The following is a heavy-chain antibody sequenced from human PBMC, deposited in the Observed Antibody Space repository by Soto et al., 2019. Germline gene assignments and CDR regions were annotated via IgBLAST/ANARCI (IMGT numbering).Heavy chain of an antibody. CDR2: IYYSGST. J-gene: IGHJ4*02. CDR1: GGSISSGDYY. D-gene: IGHD3-22*01. V-gene: IGHV4-30-4*01. Sequence: SETLSLTCTVSGGSISSGDYYWSWIRQPPGKGLEWIGYIYYSGSTYYNPSLKSRVTISVDTSKNQFSLKLSFVTAADTAVYYCALARDSSGYYYSPSFDYWGQGTLVTVSS. CDR3: ALARDSSGYYYSPSFDY.